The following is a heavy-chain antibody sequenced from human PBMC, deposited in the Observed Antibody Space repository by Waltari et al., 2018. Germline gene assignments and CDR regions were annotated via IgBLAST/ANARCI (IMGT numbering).Heavy chain of an antibody. CDR1: GYPFNDAW. CDR3: VRESYGNDI. J-gene: IGHJ4*02. D-gene: IGHD3-16*02. CDR2: MQREVDGGTA. V-gene: IGHV3-15*01. Sequence: EMQLVESGGGLVKPGESLRLSCVGSGYPFNDAWMSWVRQAPGKGVEWVGRMQREVDGGTAEYVESVKDRFTISRDDSKNTLYLQMNSLKSEDSAVYFCVRESYGNDIWGQGTLVTVSS.